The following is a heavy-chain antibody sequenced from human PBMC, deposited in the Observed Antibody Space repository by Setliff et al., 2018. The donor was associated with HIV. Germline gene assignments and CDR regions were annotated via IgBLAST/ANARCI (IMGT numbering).Heavy chain of an antibody. CDR2: IYHSGRT. Sequence: SETLSLTCTVSGGSISSYYWTWIRQAQGKGLEWIGYIYHSGRTNYNPSLKSRVTISLETSKNQFSLRLSSVTAADTAVYYCARGRGVIKEKPFDEWGQGTLVTVS. CDR3: ARGRGVIKEKPFDE. CDR1: GGSISSYY. D-gene: IGHD3-10*01. V-gene: IGHV4-59*01. J-gene: IGHJ4*02.